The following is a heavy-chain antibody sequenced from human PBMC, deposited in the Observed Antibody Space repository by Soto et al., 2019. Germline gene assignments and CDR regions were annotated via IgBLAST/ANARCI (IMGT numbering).Heavy chain of an antibody. J-gene: IGHJ6*02. V-gene: IGHV1-3*01. CDR3: ARGSGLGTLYYYYYGMDV. D-gene: IGHD1-1*01. CDR1: GYTFTSYA. Sequence: ASVKVSCKASGYTFTSYAMHWVRQAPGQRLEWMGWINAGNGNTKYSQKFQGRVTITRDTSASTAYMELSSLRSEDTAVYYCARGSGLGTLYYYYYGMDVWGQGTTVTVSS. CDR2: INAGNGNT.